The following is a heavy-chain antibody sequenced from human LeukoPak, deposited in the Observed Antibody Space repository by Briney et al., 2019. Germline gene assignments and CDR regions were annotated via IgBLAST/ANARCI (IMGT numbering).Heavy chain of an antibody. CDR2: INPSGGST. CDR3: TFSGSYRGRDNWFDP. J-gene: IGHJ5*02. D-gene: IGHD1-26*01. CDR1: GYTFTTYY. V-gene: IGHV1-46*01. Sequence: ASVKVSCKASGYTFTTYYIHWVRQAPGQGLEWMGIINPSGGSTTYAQKFQGRVTMTRDTSTSTVYMELSSLRSEDTAVYYCTFSGSYRGRDNWFDPWGQGILVTVSS.